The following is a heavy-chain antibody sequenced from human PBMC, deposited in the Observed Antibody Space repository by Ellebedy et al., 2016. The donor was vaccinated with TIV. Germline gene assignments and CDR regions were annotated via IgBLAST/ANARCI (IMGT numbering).Heavy chain of an antibody. Sequence: SVKVSCXASGGTFSSYAISWVRQAPGQGLEWMGGIIPIFGTANYAQKFQGRVTITADESTSTAYMELSSLRSEDTAVYYCAREERAAAGSDGYYGMDVWGQGTTVTVSS. CDR2: IIPIFGTA. D-gene: IGHD6-13*01. V-gene: IGHV1-69*13. CDR1: GGTFSSYA. CDR3: AREERAAAGSDGYYGMDV. J-gene: IGHJ6*02.